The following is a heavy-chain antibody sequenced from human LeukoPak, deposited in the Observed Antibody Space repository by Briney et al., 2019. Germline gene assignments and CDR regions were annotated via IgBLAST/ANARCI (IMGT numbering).Heavy chain of an antibody. CDR3: AKGLPYESRAYYDRLFDE. CDR2: ISYDGNNK. J-gene: IGHJ4*02. Sequence: GGSLRLSCVISGYTFTHYGFHWVRQAPGKALEWVAFISYDGNNKYEDSVKGRFTISRDNSKNTLYLQMNSLRVEDTAVYYCAKGLPYESRAYYDRLFDEWGQGTLVTVSS. D-gene: IGHD3-22*01. CDR1: GYTFTHYG. V-gene: IGHV3-30*18.